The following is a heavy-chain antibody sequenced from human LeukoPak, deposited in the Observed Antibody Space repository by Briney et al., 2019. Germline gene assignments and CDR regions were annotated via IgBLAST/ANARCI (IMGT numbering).Heavy chain of an antibody. CDR1: GYIFSDHW. Sequence: GESLKISCKGSGYIFSDHWIGRVRQMPGNGLGWMGIMYPGDSETRYSPSFQGQVTFSADKALSTAYLQWSSLKASDTAIYYRARHSLLGTDYYFDYWGQGSLVTVSS. CDR2: MYPGDSET. J-gene: IGHJ4*02. D-gene: IGHD7-27*01. CDR3: ARHSLLGTDYYFDY. V-gene: IGHV5-51*01.